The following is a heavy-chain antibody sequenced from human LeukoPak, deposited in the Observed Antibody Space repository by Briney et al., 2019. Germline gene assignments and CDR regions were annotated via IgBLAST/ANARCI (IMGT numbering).Heavy chain of an antibody. J-gene: IGHJ4*02. Sequence: PSETLSLTCTVSGGSISSSSYYWGWIRQPPGKGLEWIGSIYYSGSTYYNPSLKSRVTISVDTSKNQFSLKLSSVTAADTAVYYCARRQSPGYSSSWYLVGYFDYWGQGTLVTVSS. V-gene: IGHV4-39*07. CDR1: GGSISSSSYY. CDR2: IYYSGST. D-gene: IGHD6-13*01. CDR3: ARRQSPGYSSSWYLVGYFDY.